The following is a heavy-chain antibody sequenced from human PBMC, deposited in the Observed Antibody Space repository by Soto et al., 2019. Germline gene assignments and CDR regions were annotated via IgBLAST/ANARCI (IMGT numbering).Heavy chain of an antibody. J-gene: IGHJ6*02. V-gene: IGHV3-30-3*01. Sequence: GGSLRLSCAASGFTFSSYAMHWVRQAPGKGLEWVAVISYDGSNKYYADSVKGRFTISRDNSKNTLYLQMNSLRAEDTAGYYCARDGIAAAGTEGPGIEEVYYYGMDVWGQGTTVTVSS. CDR2: ISYDGSNK. D-gene: IGHD6-13*01. CDR1: GFTFSSYA. CDR3: ARDGIAAAGTEGPGIEEVYYYGMDV.